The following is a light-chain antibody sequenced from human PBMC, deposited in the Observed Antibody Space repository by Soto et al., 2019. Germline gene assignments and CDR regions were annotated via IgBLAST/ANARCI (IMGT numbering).Light chain of an antibody. CDR2: DVS. CDR1: SSDVGGYNY. Sequence: QSALTQPASVSGSPGQSITISCTGTSSDVGGYNYVSWYQRHPGKAPKLMIYDVSNRPSGVSNRFSGSKSGNTASLTISGLQAEDEADYYCSSYTSRRTVLFGGGTKVTVL. J-gene: IGLJ2*01. V-gene: IGLV2-14*01. CDR3: SSYTSRRTVL.